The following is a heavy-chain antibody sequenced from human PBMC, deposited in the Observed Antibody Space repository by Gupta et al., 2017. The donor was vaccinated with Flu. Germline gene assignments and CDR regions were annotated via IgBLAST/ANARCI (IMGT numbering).Heavy chain of an antibody. CDR2: IKEDGSVK. Sequence: WGRRAQGKGLEWVANIKEDGSVKNYVHSVKGRFTITRDNAKNSLYLQMNSLRVEDTAVYYCARDNGYNRFDYWGQGTLVTVSS. J-gene: IGHJ4*02. D-gene: IGHD5-12*01. CDR3: ARDNGYNRFDY. V-gene: IGHV3-7*01.